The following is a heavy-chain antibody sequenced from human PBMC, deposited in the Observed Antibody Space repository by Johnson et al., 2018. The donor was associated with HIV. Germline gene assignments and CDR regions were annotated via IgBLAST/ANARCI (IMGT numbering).Heavy chain of an antibody. D-gene: IGHD3-22*01. CDR2: IKQDGSEK. V-gene: IGHV3-7*01. Sequence: VQLVESGGGLVKPGGSLRLSCAASGFTFSDYYMSWIRQAPGKGLEWVANIKQDGSEKYYVDSVKGRFTISRDNAKNSLYLQMHSLTAEDSAVYYCNSPGLMIGPPIWGQGTMVTVSS. CDR3: NSPGLMIGPPI. CDR1: GFTFSDYY. J-gene: IGHJ3*02.